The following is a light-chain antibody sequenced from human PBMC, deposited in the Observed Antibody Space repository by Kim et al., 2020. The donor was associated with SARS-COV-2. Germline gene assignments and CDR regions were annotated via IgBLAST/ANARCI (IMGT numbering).Light chain of an antibody. V-gene: IGLV3-1*01. CDR2: QDA. CDR1: KLGSIC. Sequence: SGSPGEAASITCAGDKLGSICAYSYQQKPGQSPVFVIYQDAKRPSVIPERFSGSNSGNTATLTISGTQAMDEADYYCQAWDTSTAVFGGGTQLTVL. J-gene: IGLJ2*01. CDR3: QAWDTSTAV.